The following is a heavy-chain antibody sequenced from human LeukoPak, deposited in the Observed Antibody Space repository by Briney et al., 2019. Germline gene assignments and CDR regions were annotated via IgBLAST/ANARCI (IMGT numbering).Heavy chain of an antibody. CDR1: GFTFSSYA. Sequence: GGSLRLSCAASGFTFSSYAMHWVRQAPGKGLEWVAVISYDGSNKYYADSVKGQFTISRDNSKNTLYLQMNSMRAEDTAVYYCARDPYYYDSSGYPHYFDYWGQGTLVTVSS. CDR2: ISYDGSNK. CDR3: ARDPYYYDSSGYPHYFDY. J-gene: IGHJ4*02. V-gene: IGHV3-30-3*01. D-gene: IGHD3-22*01.